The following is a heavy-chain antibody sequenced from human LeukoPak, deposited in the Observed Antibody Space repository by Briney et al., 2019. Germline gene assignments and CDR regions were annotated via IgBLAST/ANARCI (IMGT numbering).Heavy chain of an antibody. CDR3: ARPNGPLRDITMVRGYYYYMDV. D-gene: IGHD3-10*01. CDR1: GGTFSSHP. V-gene: IGHV1-69*13. CDR2: IIPMFGTA. Sequence: SVKVSCKASGGTFSSHPFTWVRQAPRQGLEWMGGIIPMFGTANYAQKFQDRLTITADESTSTAYMELSSLRSEDTAVYYCARPNGPLRDITMVRGYYYYMDVWGKGTTVTVSS. J-gene: IGHJ6*03.